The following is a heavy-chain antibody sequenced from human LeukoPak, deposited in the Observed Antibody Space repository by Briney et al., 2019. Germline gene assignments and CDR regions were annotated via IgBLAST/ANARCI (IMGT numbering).Heavy chain of an antibody. V-gene: IGHV1-2*02. CDR3: ARVMYYYDSSGYYLDAFDI. CDR2: INPNSGGT. Sequence: ASVKVSCKASGYTFTGYYMHWVRQAPGQGLEWMGWINPNSGGTNYAQKFQGRVTMTRDTSISTAYMELSRLRSDDTAVYYCARVMYYYDSSGYYLDAFDIWGQGTMVTVSS. CDR1: GYTFTGYY. D-gene: IGHD3-22*01. J-gene: IGHJ3*02.